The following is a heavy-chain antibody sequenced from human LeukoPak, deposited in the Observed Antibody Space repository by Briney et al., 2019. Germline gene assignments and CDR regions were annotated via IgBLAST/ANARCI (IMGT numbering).Heavy chain of an antibody. CDR3: ARGADCDYVPYYFDY. Sequence: SVKVSCKTSGGTFNNYAISWVRQAPGQGLEWMGGIIPNFGTANYAQKFQGRVTITADESTSTAYMELSSLRSEDTAVYYCARGADCDYVPYYFDYWGQGTLVTVSS. CDR2: IIPNFGTA. D-gene: IGHD4-17*01. CDR1: GGTFNNYA. J-gene: IGHJ4*02. V-gene: IGHV1-69*01.